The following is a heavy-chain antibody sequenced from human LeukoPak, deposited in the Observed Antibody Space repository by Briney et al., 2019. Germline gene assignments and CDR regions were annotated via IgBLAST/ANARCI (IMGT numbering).Heavy chain of an antibody. CDR1: GYTFTGYY. D-gene: IGHD4-17*01. V-gene: IGHV1-2*04. J-gene: IGHJ6*02. Sequence: ASVKVSCKASGYTFTGYYMHWVRQAPGQGLEWMGWINPNSGGTNYAQKFQGWVTMTRDTSISTAYMELSRLRSDDTAVYYCARDPGDYATDPRYYGMDVWGQGTTVTVSS. CDR2: INPNSGGT. CDR3: ARDPGDYATDPRYYGMDV.